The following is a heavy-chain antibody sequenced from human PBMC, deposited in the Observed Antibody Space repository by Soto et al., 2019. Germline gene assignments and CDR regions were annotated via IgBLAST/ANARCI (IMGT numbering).Heavy chain of an antibody. CDR3: IAGYASSWYSGDWFDP. CDR2: ISSNSGSI. J-gene: IGHJ5*02. V-gene: IGHV3-9*01. Sequence: GGSLRLSCAASGFTFDDYAMHWVRQAPGKGLEWVSGISSNSGSIGYADSVKGRFTISRDNVKKSLYLQMSSLRVEDTALYYCIAGYASSWYSGDWFDPWGQGTLVTVSS. CDR1: GFTFDDYA. D-gene: IGHD6-13*01.